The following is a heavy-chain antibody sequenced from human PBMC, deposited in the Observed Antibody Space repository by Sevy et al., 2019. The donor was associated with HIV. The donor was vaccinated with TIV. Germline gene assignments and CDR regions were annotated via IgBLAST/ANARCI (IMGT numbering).Heavy chain of an antibody. D-gene: IGHD2-21*02. V-gene: IGHV3-30*04. CDR2: TSHDGKYN. CDR1: GFTFSSYD. Sequence: GGSLRPSCAGSGFTFSSYDMHWVRQAPGKGLEWVAVTSHDGKYNNYADSVKVRFTISRDNFKNTLYLQMNSLRVEDTAVYFCARLFSCGGDCYYLDYWGQGALVTVSS. J-gene: IGHJ4*02. CDR3: ARLFSCGGDCYYLDY.